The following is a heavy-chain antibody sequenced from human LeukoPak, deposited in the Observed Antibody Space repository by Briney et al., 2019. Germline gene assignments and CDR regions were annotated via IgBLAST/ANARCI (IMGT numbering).Heavy chain of an antibody. CDR2: IIPIVGTA. J-gene: IGHJ4*02. V-gene: IGHV1-69*13. Sequence: ASVKVSCKASGGTFSSYAISWVRQAPGQGLEWMGGIIPIVGTANYAQKFQGRVTITADESTSTAYMELSSLRSEDTAVYYCARASPRGSLFFDYWGQRTLVTVSS. D-gene: IGHD2-21*01. CDR1: GGTFSSYA. CDR3: ARASPRGSLFFDY.